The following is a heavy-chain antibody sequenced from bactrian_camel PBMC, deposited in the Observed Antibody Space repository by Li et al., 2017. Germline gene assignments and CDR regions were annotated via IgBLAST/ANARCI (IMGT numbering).Heavy chain of an antibody. D-gene: IGHD2*01. CDR2: ITDEGET. V-gene: IGHV3S53*01. Sequence: HVQLVESGGGSAQSGGSLRLSCLASGTLYKHYSLAWFREREGIAAITDEGETMYAQSVRGRFTVSKDDAGNFYLQMNNLKPEDTGEYSCGLRGSNVVALAATWEGMYHWGKGTQVTVS. CDR1: GTLYKHYS. J-gene: IGHJ7*01.